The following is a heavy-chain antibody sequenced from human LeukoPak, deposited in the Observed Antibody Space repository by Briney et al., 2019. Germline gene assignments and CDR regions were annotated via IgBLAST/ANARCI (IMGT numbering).Heavy chain of an antibody. D-gene: IGHD3-22*01. CDR3: ARVGYYDSSGYHNWFDP. CDR1: GYTFTSYG. V-gene: IGHV1-18*01. J-gene: IGHJ5*02. CDR2: ISAYNGNT. Sequence: GASVKVSCKASGYTFTSYGISWVRQAPGQGLEWMGWISAYNGNTNYAQKLQGRVTMTTDTSTSTAYMELRSLRSDDTAMYYCARVGYYDSSGYHNWFDPWGQGTLVTVSS.